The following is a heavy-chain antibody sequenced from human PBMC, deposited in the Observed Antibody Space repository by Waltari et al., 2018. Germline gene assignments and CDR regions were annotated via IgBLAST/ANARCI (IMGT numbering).Heavy chain of an antibody. CDR3: LMTTGTEADY. CDR2: IYHSGST. CDR1: GYSISSGYY. J-gene: IGHJ4*02. V-gene: IGHV4-38-2*01. Sequence: QVQLQESGPGLVKPSETLSLTCAVSGYSISSGYYWGWIRQPPGKGLEWIGSIYHSGSTYYNPSLKSRVTISVDTSKNQFSLKLSSVTAADTAVYYCLMTTGTEADYWGQGTLVTVSS. D-gene: IGHD4-17*01.